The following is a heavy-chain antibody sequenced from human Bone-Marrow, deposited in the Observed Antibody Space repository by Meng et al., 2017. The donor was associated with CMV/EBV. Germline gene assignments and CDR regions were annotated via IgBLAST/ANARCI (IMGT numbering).Heavy chain of an antibody. CDR2: IYYSGST. CDR1: GGSVSSGSYY. CDR3: TRHPESSRDY. Sequence: SETLSLTCTVSGGSVSSGSYYWSWIRQPPGKGLEWIGYIYYSGSTNYNPSLKSRVTISVDTSKNQFSLKLSSVTAADTAVYYCTRHPESSRDYWGQGTPVTVSS. V-gene: IGHV4-61*01. J-gene: IGHJ4*02. D-gene: IGHD6-13*01.